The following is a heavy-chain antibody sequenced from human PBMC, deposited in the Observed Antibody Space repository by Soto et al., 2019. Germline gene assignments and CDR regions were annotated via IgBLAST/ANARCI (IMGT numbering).Heavy chain of an antibody. CDR1: GITFASYV. D-gene: IGHD3-16*01. CDR2: ISGNGVDT. Sequence: EVQLLESGGGLVQPGGSLRVSCAASGITFASYVMSWVRQAPGGGLEWVSAISGNGVDTYYADSVKGRVTISRDNSKNPLYLQINSLRVEDTAVYYCAKRRGEGYFDNWGQGTLVTVSS. CDR3: AKRRGEGYFDN. J-gene: IGHJ4*02. V-gene: IGHV3-23*01.